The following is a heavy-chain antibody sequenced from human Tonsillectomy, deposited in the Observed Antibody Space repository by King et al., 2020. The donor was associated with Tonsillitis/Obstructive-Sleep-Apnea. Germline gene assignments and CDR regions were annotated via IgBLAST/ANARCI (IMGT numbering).Heavy chain of an antibody. CDR1: GYSFNNYW. Sequence: QLVQSEAEVKKPGESLKISCEGSGYSFNNYWIAWVRQMPGKGLEWMGIIYPGNSDTKYSPSFQGQVTISADKSINTAYLQWNSLKAPDTAMYYCARRAGGSSLYYYYYMDVGGKGTTVTVSS. J-gene: IGHJ6*03. CDR2: IYPGNSDT. CDR3: ARRAGGSSLYYYYYMDV. D-gene: IGHD2-15*01. V-gene: IGHV5-51*01.